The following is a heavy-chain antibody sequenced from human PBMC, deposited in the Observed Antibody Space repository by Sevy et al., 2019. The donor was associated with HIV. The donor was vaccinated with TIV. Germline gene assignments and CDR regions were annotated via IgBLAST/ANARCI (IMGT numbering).Heavy chain of an antibody. CDR2: ISGSGDIT. D-gene: IGHD6-13*01. V-gene: IGHV3-23*01. CDR3: AKTDRISALGQFDY. Sequence: GESLKISCAASGFTFSRFAMSWVRQAPGKGLEWVSIISGSGDITYYEQSVKGRFTISRDNSKNTLSLQMNSLRAEDTAIYFCAKTDRISALGQFDYWGQGTLVTVSS. CDR1: GFTFSRFA. J-gene: IGHJ4*02.